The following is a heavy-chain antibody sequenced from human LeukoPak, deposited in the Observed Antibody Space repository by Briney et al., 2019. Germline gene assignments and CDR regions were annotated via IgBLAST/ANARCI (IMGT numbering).Heavy chain of an antibody. J-gene: IGHJ5*02. CDR2: ITSTSSHI. Sequence: PGGPLRLYCATSGFTFSDYSMTWVRQAPGKGLEWVSSITSTSSHINYADSVRGRFTISRDNAKNALFLQMTSLTDEDTALYYCARARLGYYDEYFDPWGQGTQVTVSS. CDR3: ARARLGYYDEYFDP. CDR1: GFTFSDYS. D-gene: IGHD3-16*01. V-gene: IGHV3-21*01.